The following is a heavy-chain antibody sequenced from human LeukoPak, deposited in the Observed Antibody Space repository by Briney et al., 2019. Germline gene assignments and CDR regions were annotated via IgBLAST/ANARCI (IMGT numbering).Heavy chain of an antibody. V-gene: IGHV1-69-2*01. CDR2: VDPEDGET. Sequence: ASVKVSCKASGYIFNRYTISWVRQAPGKGLEWMGLVDPEDGETIYAEKFQGRVTITADTSTDTAYMELSSLRSEDTAVYYCAHSGVATIMGGGYYFDYWGQGTLVTVSS. D-gene: IGHD5-12*01. CDR3: AHSGVATIMGGGYYFDY. J-gene: IGHJ4*02. CDR1: GYIFNRYT.